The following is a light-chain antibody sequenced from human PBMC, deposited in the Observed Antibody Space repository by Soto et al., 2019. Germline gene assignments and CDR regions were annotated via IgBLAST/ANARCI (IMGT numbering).Light chain of an antibody. CDR2: ATS. Sequence: DIHMTQSPSSPSASVGDRVSITCRASQSISATLTWFPQKPWRAPNLLIYATSTLQSGVPSRFSGTRSGTDFTLTISTLQPEDSATYYCQQSYAIPLTCGGGTKVDIK. J-gene: IGKJ4*01. CDR1: QSISAT. CDR3: QQSYAIPLT. V-gene: IGKV1-39*01.